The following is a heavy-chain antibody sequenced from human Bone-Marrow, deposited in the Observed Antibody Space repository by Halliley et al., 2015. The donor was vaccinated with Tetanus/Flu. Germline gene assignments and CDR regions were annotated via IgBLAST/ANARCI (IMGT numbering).Heavy chain of an antibody. D-gene: IGHD3-22*01. CDR3: AKRRYDSGGWYFGD. CDR2: IDPTDSYI. Sequence: WMGRIDPTDSYINYGPSSQGHVTMSVDKSISTAYLQWSSLKASDTAVYYCAKRRYDSGGWYFGDWGQGTLVTVSS. J-gene: IGHJ4*02. V-gene: IGHV5-10-1*01.